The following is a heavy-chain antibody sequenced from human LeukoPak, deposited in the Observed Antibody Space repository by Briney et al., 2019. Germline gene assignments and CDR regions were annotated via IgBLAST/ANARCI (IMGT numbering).Heavy chain of an antibody. CDR3: ARDLLGNSGSYLRHPNGPPFDY. CDR1: GFTFSSYW. V-gene: IGHV3-74*01. Sequence: PGGSLRLSCAASGFTFSSYWMHWVRQAPGKGLVWVSRINSDGSSTSYADSVEGRFTISRDNAKNTLYLQMNSLRAEDTAVYYCARDLLGNSGSYLRHPNGPPFDYWGQGTLVTVSS. CDR2: INSDGSST. D-gene: IGHD1-26*01. J-gene: IGHJ4*02.